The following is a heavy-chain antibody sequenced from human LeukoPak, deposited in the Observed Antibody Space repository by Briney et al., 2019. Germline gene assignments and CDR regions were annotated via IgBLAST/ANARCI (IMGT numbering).Heavy chain of an antibody. CDR2: NYPGDSDT. V-gene: IGHV5-51*01. Sequence: GESLKISCKGSGYSFNMYWIGWVRQMPGKGLEWMGINYPGDSDTTYSPSFQGQVTTSADKCISTAYLQSSSLKASDTAMYYCARRVSSSAFDAFDVWGKGTMVTVSS. J-gene: IGHJ3*01. CDR3: ARRVSSSAFDAFDV. CDR1: GYSFNMYW.